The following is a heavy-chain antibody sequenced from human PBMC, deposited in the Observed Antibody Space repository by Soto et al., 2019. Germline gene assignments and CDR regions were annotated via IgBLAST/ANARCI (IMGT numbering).Heavy chain of an antibody. D-gene: IGHD2-21*01. Sequence: EGSLRLSCAASGFSLSTYWMSWVRQAPGRGLEWVATIRQDGGETHYVDYVKGRFSISRDNAMNSLYLKVNSLTAEDKAIYYCERCCGSPHCPYYFNLWCQGIQVTVS. CDR1: GFSLSTYW. V-gene: IGHV3-7*01. J-gene: IGHJ4*02. CDR3: ERCCGSPHCPYYFNL. CDR2: IRQDGGET.